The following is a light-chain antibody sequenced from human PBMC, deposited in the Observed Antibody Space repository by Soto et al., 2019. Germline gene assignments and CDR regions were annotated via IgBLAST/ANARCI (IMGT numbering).Light chain of an antibody. Sequence: EIVLTQSPGTLSLSPGERATLSCRASQSVSSSYLAWYQQKPGQAPRLLIYGASSRATGIPDRFSGNGSGTDFTLTISRLEPEDFAVYYCQQYGSSPSTFGGGTKVEIK. J-gene: IGKJ4*01. CDR2: GAS. V-gene: IGKV3-20*01. CDR3: QQYGSSPST. CDR1: QSVSSSY.